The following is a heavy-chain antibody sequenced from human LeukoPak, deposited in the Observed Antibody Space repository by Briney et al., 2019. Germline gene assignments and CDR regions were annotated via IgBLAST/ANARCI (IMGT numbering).Heavy chain of an antibody. V-gene: IGHV1-2*02. CDR3: ARDRVWFGELTTEDYYYYYMDV. CDR1: GYTFTGYY. CDR2: INPNSGGT. D-gene: IGHD3-10*01. Sequence: ASVKVSCKASGYTFTGYYMHWVRQAPGQGLEWMGWINPNSGGTNYAQKFQGRVTMTRDTSISTAYMELSRLRSDDTAVYYCARDRVWFGELTTEDYYYYYMDVWGKGTTVTISS. J-gene: IGHJ6*03.